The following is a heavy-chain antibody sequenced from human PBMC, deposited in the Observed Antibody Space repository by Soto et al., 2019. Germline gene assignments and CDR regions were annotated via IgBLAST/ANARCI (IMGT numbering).Heavy chain of an antibody. V-gene: IGHV3-23*01. CDR1: GFTFRSYA. D-gene: IGHD2-15*01. J-gene: IGHJ4*02. CDR2: IADSRDRT. CDR3: AKGID. Sequence: EVQLLESGGGLVQPGGSLRLSCAASGFTFRSYAMSWVRQAPGKGLEWVSVIADSRDRTYNADSVKGRFTISRDNSKNTLYLQMHNLRAEDTATYYCAKGIDWGQGSRVTVSS.